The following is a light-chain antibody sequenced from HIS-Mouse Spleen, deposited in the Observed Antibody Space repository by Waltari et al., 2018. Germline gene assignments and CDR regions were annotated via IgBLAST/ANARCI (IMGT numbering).Light chain of an antibody. CDR1: SSAVGGSNF. V-gene: IGLV2-14*01. CDR3: SSYTSSSTLNWV. Sequence: QSALTQPASVSGSPGQSITISCTGTSSAVGGSNFVSWYQQHPGKAPKLMIYEVSNRPSGVSNRFSGSKSGNTASLTISGLQAEDEADYYCSSYTSSSTLNWVFGGGTKLTVL. CDR2: EVS. J-gene: IGLJ3*02.